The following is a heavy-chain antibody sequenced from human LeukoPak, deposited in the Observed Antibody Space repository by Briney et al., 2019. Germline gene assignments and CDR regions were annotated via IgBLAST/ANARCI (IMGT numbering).Heavy chain of an antibody. Sequence: PSETLSLTCAVYGGSFSGYYWSWIRQPPGKGLEWIGEINHSGSTNYNPSLKSRVTISVDTSKNQFSLKLSSVTAADTAVYYCARGRYCSGGSCYFYAFDIWGQGTMVTVSS. J-gene: IGHJ3*02. CDR3: ARGRYCSGGSCYFYAFDI. CDR2: INHSGST. D-gene: IGHD2-15*01. CDR1: GGSFSGYY. V-gene: IGHV4-34*01.